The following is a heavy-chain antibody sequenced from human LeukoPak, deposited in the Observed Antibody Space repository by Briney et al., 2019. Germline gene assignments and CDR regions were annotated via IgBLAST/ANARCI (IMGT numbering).Heavy chain of an antibody. CDR1: GFTFRSYW. D-gene: IGHD1-26*01. Sequence: PGGSLRLSXAASGFTFRSYWMSWVRQAPGKGLEWVSAISGSGGSTYYADSVKGRFTISRDNSKNTLYLQMNSLRAEDTAVYYCAKDRRGSYYFDYWGQGALVTVSS. J-gene: IGHJ4*02. V-gene: IGHV3-23*01. CDR3: AKDRRGSYYFDY. CDR2: ISGSGGST.